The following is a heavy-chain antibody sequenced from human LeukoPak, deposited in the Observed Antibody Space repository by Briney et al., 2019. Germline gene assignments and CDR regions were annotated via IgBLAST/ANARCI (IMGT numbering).Heavy chain of an antibody. CDR1: GDSISNSW. D-gene: IGHD2-15*01. CDR3: ARHMGGYFSRPFDY. J-gene: IGHJ4*02. CDR2: MYYSGDT. V-gene: IGHV4-39*01. Sequence: PSETLSLTCTVSGDSISNSWWGWIRQPPGKGREWIASMYYSGDTYNPSLKSRLTISVDTSKNQFSLKLSSVTAADTAVYYCARHMGGYFSRPFDYWGQGILVTVSS.